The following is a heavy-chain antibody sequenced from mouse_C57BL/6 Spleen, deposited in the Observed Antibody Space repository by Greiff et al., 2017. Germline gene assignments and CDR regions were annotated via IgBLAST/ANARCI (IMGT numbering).Heavy chain of an antibody. D-gene: IGHD2-3*01. V-gene: IGHV14-2*01. J-gene: IGHJ4*01. Sequence: VQLQQSGAELVKPGASVKLSCTASGFNIKDYYMHWVKQRTEQGLEWIGRIDPEDGETKYAPKFQSKATITADTSSNTAYLQLSSLTSEDTAVYYCAGLLGDYAMDYWGQGTSVTVSS. CDR3: AGLLGDYAMDY. CDR2: IDPEDGET. CDR1: GFNIKDYY.